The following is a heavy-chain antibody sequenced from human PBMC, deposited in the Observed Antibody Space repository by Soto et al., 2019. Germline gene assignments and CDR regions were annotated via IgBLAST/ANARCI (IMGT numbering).Heavy chain of an antibody. D-gene: IGHD3-22*01. CDR1: GFTFSGSA. V-gene: IGHV3-73*01. Sequence: LRLSCAASGFTFSGSAMHWVRQASGKGLEWVGRIRSKANSYATAYAASVKGRFTISRDDSKNTAYLQMNSLKTEDTAVYYCTRRRDSSGYFSWGQGTLVTVSS. CDR3: TRRRDSSGYFS. J-gene: IGHJ5*02. CDR2: IRSKANSYAT.